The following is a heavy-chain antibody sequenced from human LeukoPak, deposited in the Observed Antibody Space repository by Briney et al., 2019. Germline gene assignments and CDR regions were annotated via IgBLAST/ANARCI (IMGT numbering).Heavy chain of an antibody. CDR2: ISYASTII. Sequence: GGSLRLSCAASGFSFSTYSMNWVRQAPGKGLEWVSYISYASTIIYYADSVKGRFTISRDNAKNSLHLQMNSLRAEDTAVYYCARDCPCNSSGWTPLNYWGQGTLVTVSS. CDR1: GFSFSTYS. D-gene: IGHD6-19*01. CDR3: ARDCPCNSSGWTPLNY. V-gene: IGHV3-48*01. J-gene: IGHJ4*02.